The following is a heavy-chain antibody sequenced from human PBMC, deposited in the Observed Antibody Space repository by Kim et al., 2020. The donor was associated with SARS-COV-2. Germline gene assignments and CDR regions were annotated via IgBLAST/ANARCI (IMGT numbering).Heavy chain of an antibody. V-gene: IGHV4-61*02. Sequence: SETLSLTCTVSGGSISSGSYYWSWIRQPAGKGLEWIGRIYTSGSTNYNPSLKSRVTISVDTSKNQFSLKLSSVTAADTAVYYCARYSSGWTWGQGTLVTVSS. D-gene: IGHD6-19*01. CDR2: IYTSGST. J-gene: IGHJ4*02. CDR1: GGSISSGSYY. CDR3: ARYSSGWT.